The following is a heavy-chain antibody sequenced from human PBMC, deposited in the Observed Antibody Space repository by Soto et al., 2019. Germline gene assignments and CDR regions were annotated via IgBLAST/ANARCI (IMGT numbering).Heavy chain of an antibody. CDR1: GYTFTAYY. D-gene: IGHD3-10*01. V-gene: IGHV1-2*02. CDR2: INPNVGGT. J-gene: IGHJ5*02. Sequence: QVHLVQSGAEVKKPGASVYVSCKASGYTFTAYYVHWVRQDPGQGLEWMGWINPNVGGTNYARKFQGRLTMTRDTSISTVYMQLTRLVPDDTARYYWARVGREVPRIPYDTWGQGTLVTVSS. CDR3: ARVGREVPRIPYDT.